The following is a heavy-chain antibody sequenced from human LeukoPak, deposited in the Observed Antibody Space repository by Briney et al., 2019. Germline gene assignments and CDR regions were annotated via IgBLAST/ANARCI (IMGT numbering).Heavy chain of an antibody. V-gene: IGHV1-3*01. J-gene: IGHJ5*02. D-gene: IGHD6-25*01. CDR1: GYTFTNYP. CDR2: INAGNGKP. CDR3: ARDSGPRGFDP. Sequence: ASVKVSCKASGYTFTNYPIHWVRQAPGQRLEWMGWINAGNGKPKYAEKFQGRATIIRDTSASTAYMELSSLGFEDTAVYYCARDSGPRGFDPWGQGTLVTVSS.